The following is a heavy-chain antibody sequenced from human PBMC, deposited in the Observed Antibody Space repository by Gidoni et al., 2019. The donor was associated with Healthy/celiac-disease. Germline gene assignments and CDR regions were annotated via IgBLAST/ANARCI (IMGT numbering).Heavy chain of an antibody. CDR2: MSGNSGSI. J-gene: IGHJ6*02. V-gene: IGHV3-9*01. CDR1: GFTFDAYA. Sequence: EVQLVESGGGLVPPGRSLRLSCAASGFTFDAYARHWVRQAPGKGLEWVSGMSGNSGSIGYADSVKGRFTSSRDNAKNSLYLQMNSLRAEDTALYYCAKGWEYYYYYYGMDVWGQGTTVTVSS. CDR3: AKGWEYYYYYYGMDV. D-gene: IGHD1-26*01.